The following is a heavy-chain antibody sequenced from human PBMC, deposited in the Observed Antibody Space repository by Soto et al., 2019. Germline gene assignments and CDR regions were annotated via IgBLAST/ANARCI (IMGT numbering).Heavy chain of an antibody. Sequence: PGGSLRLSCAASGFTFSSYWMHWFRQAPGKGLVWVSRINSDGSSTSYADSVKGRFTISRDNAKNTLYLQMNSLRAEDTAVYYWAVAVAGPTALCYWAQRTPVPVAS. CDR2: INSDGSST. D-gene: IGHD6-19*01. V-gene: IGHV3-74*01. CDR1: GFTFSSYW. CDR3: AVAVAGPTALCY. J-gene: IGHJ4*02.